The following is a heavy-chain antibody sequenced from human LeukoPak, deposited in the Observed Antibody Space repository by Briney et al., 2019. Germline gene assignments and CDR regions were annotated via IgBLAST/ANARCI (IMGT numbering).Heavy chain of an antibody. CDR1: GFTFSSYW. Sequence: GRSLRLSCAASGFTFSSYWMHWVRQAPGKGLVWVSRINSDGSSTSYADSVKGRFTISRDNAKNTLYLQMSSLRAEDTAVYYCARDQADCSSTSCYDAYFDYWGQGTLVTVSS. J-gene: IGHJ4*02. CDR2: INSDGSST. V-gene: IGHV3-74*01. CDR3: ARDQADCSSTSCYDAYFDY. D-gene: IGHD2-2*01.